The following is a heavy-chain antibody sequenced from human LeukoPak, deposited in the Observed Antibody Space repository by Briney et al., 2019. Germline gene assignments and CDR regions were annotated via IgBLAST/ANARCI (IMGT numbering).Heavy chain of an antibody. CDR2: INNDGSSA. D-gene: IGHD1-1*01. V-gene: IGHV3-74*01. Sequence: GGSLRLSCAASGFTFNNYWIHWVRQVPGKGLVWVSRINNDGSSASYVDSVKGRFTISRDNAKNTLFLQMNSLRAEDTAVYYCARRGTGHGMDVWGQGTTVIVSS. CDR3: ARRGTGHGMDV. J-gene: IGHJ6*02. CDR1: GFTFNNYW.